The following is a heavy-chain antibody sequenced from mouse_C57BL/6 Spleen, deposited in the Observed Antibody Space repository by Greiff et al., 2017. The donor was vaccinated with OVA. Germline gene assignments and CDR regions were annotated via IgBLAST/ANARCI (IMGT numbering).Heavy chain of an antibody. V-gene: IGHV1-72*01. Sequence: QVQLQQPGAELVKPGASVKLSCKASGYTFTSYWMHWVKQRPGRGLEWIGRIDPNSGGTKYNEKFKSKATLTVDKPSSTAYMQLSSLTSKDSAVYYCARMDEEYYYAMDYWGQGTSVTVSS. CDR3: ARMDEEYYYAMDY. CDR1: GYTFTSYW. CDR2: IDPNSGGT. J-gene: IGHJ4*01.